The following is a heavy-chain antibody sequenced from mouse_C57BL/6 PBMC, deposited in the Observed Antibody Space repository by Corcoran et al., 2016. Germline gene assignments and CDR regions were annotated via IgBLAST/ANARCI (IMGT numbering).Heavy chain of an antibody. D-gene: IGHD1-1*01. V-gene: IGHV1-26*01. CDR1: GYTFTNNY. Sequence: EVQLQQSGPELVKPGASVKISCKAPGYTFTNNYMNWLKQSLGKSLEWIGDINPNNGGTSYNQKFKGKATLTVDKSSSTAYMELRSLTSEDSAVYYCAITTVVATNFDVWGTGTTVTVSS. CDR3: AITTVVATNFDV. J-gene: IGHJ1*03. CDR2: INPNNGGT.